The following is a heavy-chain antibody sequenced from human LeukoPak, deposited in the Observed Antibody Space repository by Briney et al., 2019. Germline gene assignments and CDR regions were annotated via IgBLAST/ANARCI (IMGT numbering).Heavy chain of an antibody. V-gene: IGHV3-48*04. CDR3: AREWSGFGELPDY. CDR1: GFTFSTYS. D-gene: IGHD3-10*01. J-gene: IGHJ4*02. Sequence: GGSLRLSCAASGFTFSTYSMNWVRQAPGKGLEWVLYISSSSTTIYYADSAKGRFTISRDNAKNTLYLQMNSLRVEDTAVYYCAREWSGFGELPDYWGQGTLVTVSS. CDR2: ISSSSTTI.